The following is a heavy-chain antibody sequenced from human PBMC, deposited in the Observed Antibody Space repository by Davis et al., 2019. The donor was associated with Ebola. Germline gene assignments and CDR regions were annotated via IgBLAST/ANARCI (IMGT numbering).Heavy chain of an antibody. Sequence: PGGSLRLSCKGSGYSFTSYWISWVRQMPGKGLEWMGRIDPSDSYTNYSPSFQGHVTISADKSISTAYLQWSSLKASDTAMYYCARGYQLLSAWFDPWGQGTLVTVSS. CDR1: GYSFTSYW. CDR2: IDPSDSYT. J-gene: IGHJ5*02. V-gene: IGHV5-10-1*01. CDR3: ARGYQLLSAWFDP. D-gene: IGHD2-2*01.